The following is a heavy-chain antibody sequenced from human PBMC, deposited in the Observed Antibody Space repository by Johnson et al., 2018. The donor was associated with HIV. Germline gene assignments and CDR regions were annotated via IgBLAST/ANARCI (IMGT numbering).Heavy chain of an antibody. CDR3: TAALRVKGI. V-gene: IGHV3-15*01. CDR1: GFTFSKAW. D-gene: IGHD2-15*01. CDR2: INTKADGATT. Sequence: EQLVESGGGCAQPGGSLRLSCAVSGFTFSKAWMSWVRQAPGKGLEWVGQINTKADGATTDYAAPVRGRFTISRDDSKNTLYLQMNSLKTEDTAVYYCTAALRVKGIWGQGTMVTVSS. J-gene: IGHJ3*02.